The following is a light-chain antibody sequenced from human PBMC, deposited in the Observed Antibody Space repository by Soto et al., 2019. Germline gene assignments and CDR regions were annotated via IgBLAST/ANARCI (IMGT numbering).Light chain of an antibody. Sequence: DIVMTQTPLSLSVTPGQPASISCKSFQSPLLSDGKTYLFWYLQKPGQSPQLLIYLGSNRASGVPDRFSGSGSGTDFTLKISRVEAEDVGVYYCMQALQTPPTFGQGTRLEIK. CDR1: QSPLLSDGKTY. J-gene: IGKJ5*01. CDR2: LGS. V-gene: IGKV2-28*01. CDR3: MQALQTPPT.